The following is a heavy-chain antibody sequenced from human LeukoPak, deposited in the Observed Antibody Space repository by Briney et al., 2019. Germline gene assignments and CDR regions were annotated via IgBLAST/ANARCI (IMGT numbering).Heavy chain of an antibody. CDR1: GGSISSSSYY. CDR3: ASQTTLRYFVGPATDAFDI. Sequence: SETLSLTCTVSGGSISSSSYYWGWLRQPPGKGLEWIASIYYSGSTYYNPSLKSRVTISVDTSKNQFSLKLSSVTAADTAVYYCASQTTLRYFVGPATDAFDIWGQGTMVTVSS. J-gene: IGHJ3*02. V-gene: IGHV4-39*01. D-gene: IGHD3-9*01. CDR2: IYYSGST.